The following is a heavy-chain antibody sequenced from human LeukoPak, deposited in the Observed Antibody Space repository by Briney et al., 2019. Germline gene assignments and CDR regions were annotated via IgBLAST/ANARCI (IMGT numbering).Heavy chain of an antibody. CDR3: AKGELLWFGEMGY. Sequence: GGSLRLSCAASEFTFSNYGMHWVRQAPGKGPEWLAVISYTGNTQYYADSVMGRFTISRDNSKNTLFLQMNSLRAEDTAVYYCAKGELLWFGEMGYWGQGTLVTVSS. CDR1: EFTFSNYG. D-gene: IGHD3-10*01. CDR2: ISYTGNTQ. J-gene: IGHJ4*02. V-gene: IGHV3-30*18.